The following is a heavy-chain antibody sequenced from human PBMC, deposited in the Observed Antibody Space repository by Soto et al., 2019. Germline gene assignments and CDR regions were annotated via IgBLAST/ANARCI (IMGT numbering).Heavy chain of an antibody. CDR1: GYTFTSYG. Sequence: QVQLVQSGAEVKKPGASVKVSCKVSGYTFTSYGITWVRQAPGQGLEWMGWISAYNGNTNYAQRLQRRVTLTTDTSTSTAYMELRSLRSDDTAVYFCARDQALNVNTAQKFDYGVQGTLVTVSS. CDR2: ISAYNGNT. V-gene: IGHV1-18*01. D-gene: IGHD5-18*01. CDR3: ARDQALNVNTAQKFDY. J-gene: IGHJ4*02.